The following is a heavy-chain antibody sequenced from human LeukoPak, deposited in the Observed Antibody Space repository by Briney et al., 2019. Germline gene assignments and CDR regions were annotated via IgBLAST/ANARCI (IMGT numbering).Heavy chain of an antibody. CDR3: ARGNYPSSFDS. D-gene: IGHD5-24*01. CDR1: GFTLRNYW. CDR2: IDGDGTNT. V-gene: IGHV3-74*01. Sequence: QPGRSLRLSCAASGFTLRNYWMHWVRQAPGKGLVWVSHIDGDGTNTGYADSVKGRFTISRDNAKNTLYLQINSLRAEDTAVYYCARGNYPSSFDSWGQGTLVTVSS. J-gene: IGHJ4*02.